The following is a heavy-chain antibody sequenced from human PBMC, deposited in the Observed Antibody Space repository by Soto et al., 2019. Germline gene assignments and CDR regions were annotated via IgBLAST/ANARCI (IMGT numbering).Heavy chain of an antibody. CDR2: IYWDDDK. CDR1: GFSLSTSGVG. V-gene: IGHV2-5*02. Sequence: QITLKESGPTLVKPTQPLTLTCTFSGFSLSTSGVGVGWIRQPPGKALEWLALIYWDDDKRYSPSLRSKLTISKDRTKNQGVLTMTNMDPVDTAKYFCAHHPSHGSLPYSFDYWGQGTRVTVSS. J-gene: IGHJ4*02. CDR3: AHHPSHGSLPYSFDY. D-gene: IGHD3-10*01.